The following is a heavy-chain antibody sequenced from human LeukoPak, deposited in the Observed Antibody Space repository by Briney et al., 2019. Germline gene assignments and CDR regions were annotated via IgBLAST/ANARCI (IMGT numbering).Heavy chain of an antibody. J-gene: IGHJ2*01. V-gene: IGHV3-64*01. CDR3: ARDTCGCGSGWHLYWYFDL. CDR2: ISSNGGSI. Sequence: GGSLRLSCATSGFTFGFYEMNWVRQAPGKELEYVSAISSNGGSIHYANSVKGRFTISRDNSKNTLYLQMDSLRAEDMAVYYCARDTCGCGSGWHLYWYFDLWGRGTLVTVSS. CDR1: GFTFGFYE. D-gene: IGHD6-19*01.